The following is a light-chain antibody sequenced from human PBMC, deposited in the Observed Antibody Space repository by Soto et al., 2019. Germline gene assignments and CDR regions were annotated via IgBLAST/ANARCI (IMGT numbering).Light chain of an antibody. J-gene: IGKJ1*01. V-gene: IGKV3-15*01. CDR2: GAS. Sequence: EIVMTQSPATLSVSPGERATLSCRASQSVSSNLAWYQQKPGQAPRLLIYGASTRATGIPARSSGSGSGTEFTLTISSLQSEDVAVYYCQQYNNWPQSFGQGTKVEIK. CDR1: QSVSSN. CDR3: QQYNNWPQS.